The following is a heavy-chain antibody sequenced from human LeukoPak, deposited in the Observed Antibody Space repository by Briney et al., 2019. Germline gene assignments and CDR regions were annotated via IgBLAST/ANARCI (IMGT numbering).Heavy chain of an antibody. Sequence: PGGSLRLSCAASGFTFSSYGMHWVRQAPGKGLEWVAFIRYDGSNKYYADSVKGRFTISRDNSKNTLYLHVNSLRPEDTAVYYCAKMRYYGSGTTGNWFDPWGQGTLVTVSS. D-gene: IGHD3-10*01. V-gene: IGHV3-30*02. CDR2: IRYDGSNK. CDR1: GFTFSSYG. CDR3: AKMRYYGSGTTGNWFDP. J-gene: IGHJ5*02.